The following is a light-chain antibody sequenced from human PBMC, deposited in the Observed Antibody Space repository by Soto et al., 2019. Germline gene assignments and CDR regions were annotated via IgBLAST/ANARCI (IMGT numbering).Light chain of an antibody. V-gene: IGKV1-33*01. CDR3: QHCFTVPYT. Sequence: DMQMRQSRYSLTARVGDRLTITCQASQDISNRLNWYHQKPGKAPNLLIYDASNLAAGVPSGFSGSGSGTHFTFTFTSRHPEDIGTYYCQHCFTVPYTFRQGTKVDIK. CDR2: DAS. J-gene: IGKJ2*01. CDR1: QDISNR.